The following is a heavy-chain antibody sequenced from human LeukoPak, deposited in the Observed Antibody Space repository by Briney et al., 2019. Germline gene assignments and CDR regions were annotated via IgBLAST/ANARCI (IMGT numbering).Heavy chain of an antibody. V-gene: IGHV3-48*01. CDR2: ISSSSSTI. D-gene: IGHD5-18*01. J-gene: IGHJ4*02. CDR1: GFTFSSYS. Sequence: PGGSLRLSCAASGFTFSSYSMNWVRQAPGKGLEWASYISSSSSTIYYADSVKGRFTISRDNAKNSLYLQMNSLRAEDTAVYYCARALAYSYVADYWGQGTLVTVSS. CDR3: ARALAYSYVADY.